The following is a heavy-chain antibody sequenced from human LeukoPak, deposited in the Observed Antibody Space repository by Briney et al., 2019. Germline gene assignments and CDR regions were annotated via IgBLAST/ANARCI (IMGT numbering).Heavy chain of an antibody. CDR3: ARDFSSLGFDY. J-gene: IGHJ4*02. CDR2: INTDNGNT. D-gene: IGHD6-13*01. CDR1: GYTFTRYA. V-gene: IGHV1-3*04. Sequence: ASVKVSCKASGYTFTRYAMHWVRQAPGQRLEWLGWINTDNGNTNYSQKFQGRVTITGDTSASTAYMELSSLRSEDTALYYCARDFSSLGFDYWGQGILVTVSS.